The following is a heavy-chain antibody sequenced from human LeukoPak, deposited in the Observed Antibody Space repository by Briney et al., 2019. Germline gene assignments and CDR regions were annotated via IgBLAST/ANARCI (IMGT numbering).Heavy chain of an antibody. CDR2: ISSSSNYI. D-gene: IGHD5-18*01. CDR3: ARVASYGEFDY. Sequence: PGGSLRLSCAASGFSFSSYSMKWVRQAPGKGLEWVSSISSSSNYIYYADSVKGRFTISRDNAKNSLYLQMNSLRAEDTAVYYCARVASYGEFDYWGQGTLVTVSS. J-gene: IGHJ4*02. V-gene: IGHV3-21*01. CDR1: GFSFSSYS.